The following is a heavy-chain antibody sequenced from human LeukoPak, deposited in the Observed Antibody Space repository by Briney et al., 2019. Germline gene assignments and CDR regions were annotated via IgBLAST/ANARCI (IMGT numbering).Heavy chain of an antibody. J-gene: IGHJ4*02. D-gene: IGHD3-9*01. CDR3: AREIRSILTDYYWFDY. Sequence: GGSLRLSCAASGFTFSSYSMNWVRQAPGKGLEWVSYISSSSSTIYYADSVKGRFTISRDNAKNSLYLQMNSLRAEDTAVYYCAREIRSILTDYYWFDYWGQGTLVTVSS. V-gene: IGHV3-48*01. CDR1: GFTFSSYS. CDR2: ISSSSSTI.